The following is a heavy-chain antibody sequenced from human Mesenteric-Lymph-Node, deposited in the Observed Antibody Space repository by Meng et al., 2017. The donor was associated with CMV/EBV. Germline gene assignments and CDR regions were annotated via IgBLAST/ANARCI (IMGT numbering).Heavy chain of an antibody. J-gene: IGHJ4*02. CDR1: GGSFSGYY. CDR2: INHSGST. D-gene: IGHD4-23*01. Sequence: QVQLQQLRAGLLKPWQTLSLTCAVYGGSFSGYYWSWIRQPPGKGLEWIGEINHSGSTNYNPSLKSRVTISVDTSKNQFSLKLSSVTAADTAVYYCARHQRWLKSEGGFNYWGQGTLVTVSS. V-gene: IGHV4-34*01. CDR3: ARHQRWLKSEGGFNY.